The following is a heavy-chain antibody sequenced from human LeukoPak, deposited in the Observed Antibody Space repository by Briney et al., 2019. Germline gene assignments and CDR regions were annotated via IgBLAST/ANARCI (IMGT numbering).Heavy chain of an antibody. V-gene: IGHV3-23*01. J-gene: IGHJ4*02. CDR2: ISGSGGST. CDR3: AKEGVGNVWYFDYFDY. CDR1: GFTFSSYG. Sequence: PGGTLRLSCAASGFTFSSYGMSWVRQAPGKGLEWVSAISGSGGSTYYADSVKGRFTISRDNSRNTLYLQMNSLRAEDTAVYYCAKEGVGNVWYFDYFDYWGQGTLVTVSS. D-gene: IGHD6-13*01.